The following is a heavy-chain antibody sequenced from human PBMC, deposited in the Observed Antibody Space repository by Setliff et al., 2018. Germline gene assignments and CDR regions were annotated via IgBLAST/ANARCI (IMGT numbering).Heavy chain of an antibody. CDR3: ARVTNWGLDLRFDP. CDR2: IYYSGST. J-gene: IGHJ5*02. D-gene: IGHD7-27*01. CDR1: GDSISSYY. V-gene: IGHV4-59*01. Sequence: SETLSLTWTVSGDSISSYYWSWIRQPPGKGLEWIGYIYYSGSTNYNPSLKSRVTMSVATFENHFSLKLNSLTAADTAVYYCARVTNWGLDLRFDPWGQGILVTAPQ.